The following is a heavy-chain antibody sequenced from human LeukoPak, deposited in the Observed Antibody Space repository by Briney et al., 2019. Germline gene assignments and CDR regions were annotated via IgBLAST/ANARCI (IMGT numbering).Heavy chain of an antibody. CDR2: INPNSGGT. V-gene: IGHV1-2*02. Sequence: GASVKVSCKASGYTFTGYYMHWVRQAPGQGLEWMGWINPNSGGTNYAQKFQGRVTTTRDTSISTAYMELSRLRSDDTAVYYCARDIGSPYYYYYMDVWGKGTTVTVSS. CDR1: GYTFTGYY. D-gene: IGHD1-26*01. J-gene: IGHJ6*03. CDR3: ARDIGSPYYYYYMDV.